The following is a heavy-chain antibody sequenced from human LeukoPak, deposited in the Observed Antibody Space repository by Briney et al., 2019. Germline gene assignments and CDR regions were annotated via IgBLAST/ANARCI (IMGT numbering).Heavy chain of an antibody. CDR3: ARGGGIVGASDY. CDR1: GYSISTGYY. CDR2: FYHGGST. D-gene: IGHD1-26*01. J-gene: IGHJ4*02. Sequence: SETLSLTCTVSGYSISTGYYWDWIRQPPGKGLEWIGTFYHGGSTYYNPSLKSRVTISVDTSKNQFSLKLSSVTAADTAVYYCARGGGIVGASDYWGQGTLVTVSS. V-gene: IGHV4-38-2*02.